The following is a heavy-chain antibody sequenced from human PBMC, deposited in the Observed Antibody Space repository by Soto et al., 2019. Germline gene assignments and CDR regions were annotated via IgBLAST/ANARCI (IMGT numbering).Heavy chain of an antibody. V-gene: IGHV3-48*01. CDR1: GFTFSSYS. CDR3: ARESVSPARGAFDI. Sequence: PGGSLRLSCAASGFTFSSYSMNWVRQAPGKGLEWVSYISSSSSTIYYADSVKGRFTISRDNAKNSLYLQMNSLGAEDTAVYYCARESVSPARGAFDIWGQGTMVTVSS. J-gene: IGHJ3*02. CDR2: ISSSSSTI.